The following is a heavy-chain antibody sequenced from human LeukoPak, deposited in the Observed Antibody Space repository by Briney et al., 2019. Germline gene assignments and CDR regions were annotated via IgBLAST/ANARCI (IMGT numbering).Heavy chain of an antibody. V-gene: IGHV4-34*01. CDR2: INHSGST. CDR3: AMESSGNWFDP. Sequence: SETLSLTCAVYGGSFSGYYWSWIRQPPGKGLEWIGEINHSGSTNYNPSLKSRVTVSVDTSKNQFSLKLSSVTAADTAVYYCAMESSGNWFDPWGQGTLVTVSS. CDR1: GGSFSGYY. D-gene: IGHD6-19*01. J-gene: IGHJ5*02.